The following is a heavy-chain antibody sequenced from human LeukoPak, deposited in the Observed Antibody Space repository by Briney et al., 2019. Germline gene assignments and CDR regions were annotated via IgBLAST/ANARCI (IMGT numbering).Heavy chain of an antibody. D-gene: IGHD3-10*01. CDR2: IFYSGST. Sequence: SGPTLVNPTQTLTLTCTFSGFSLSTSGMCVSWIRQPPGKALEWIGNIFYSGSTCYGPSLKSRLTISLDTSRSQFSLKLNSVTAADTAVYYCAKSNGYGLIDIWGQGTMVTVSS. CDR1: GFSLSTSGMC. J-gene: IGHJ3*02. CDR3: AKSNGYGLIDI. V-gene: IGHV4-31*03.